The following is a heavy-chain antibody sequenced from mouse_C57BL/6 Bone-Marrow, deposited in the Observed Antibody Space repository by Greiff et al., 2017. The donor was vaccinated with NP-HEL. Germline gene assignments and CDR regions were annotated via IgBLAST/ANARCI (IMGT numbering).Heavy chain of an antibody. CDR1: GYTFTSYG. CDR3: ARSVGWLYYYAMDY. Sequence: QLQQSGAELARPGASVKLSCKASGYTFTSYGISWVKQRTGQGLEWIGEIYPRSGNTYYNEKFKGKATLTADKSSSTAYMELRSLTSEDSAVYFCARSVGWLYYYAMDYWGQGTSVTVSS. CDR2: IYPRSGNT. D-gene: IGHD2-3*01. V-gene: IGHV1-81*01. J-gene: IGHJ4*01.